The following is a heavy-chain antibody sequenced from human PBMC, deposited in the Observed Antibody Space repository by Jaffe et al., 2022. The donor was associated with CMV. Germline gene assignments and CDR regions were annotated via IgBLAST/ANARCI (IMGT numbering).Heavy chain of an antibody. Sequence: QVQLVESGGGVVQPGRSLRLSCAASGFTFSSYGMHWVRQAPGKGLEWVAVIWYDGSNKYYADSVKGRFTISRDNSKNTLYLQMNSLRAEDTAVYYCARAGRLDGAVAGRIPFDYWGQGTLVTVSS. V-gene: IGHV3-33*08. CDR3: ARAGRLDGAVAGRIPFDY. CDR2: IWYDGSNK. CDR1: GFTFSSYG. J-gene: IGHJ4*02. D-gene: IGHD6-19*01.